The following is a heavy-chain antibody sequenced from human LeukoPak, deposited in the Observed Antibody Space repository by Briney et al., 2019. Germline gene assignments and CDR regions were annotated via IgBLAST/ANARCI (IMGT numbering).Heavy chain of an antibody. CDR2: IYHSGST. CDR1: AYSIRGDDY. J-gene: IGHJ4*02. Sequence: KPSETLSLTCAVSAYSIRGDDYWGWVRQSPGKGVEWIGSIYHSGSTHYNPSLKSRVTISVDTSKNQFSLMLNSVTAADTAVYYCARNRSMTTTPGFDHWGQGTLVTVSS. D-gene: IGHD4-11*01. V-gene: IGHV4-38-2*01. CDR3: ARNRSMTTTPGFDH.